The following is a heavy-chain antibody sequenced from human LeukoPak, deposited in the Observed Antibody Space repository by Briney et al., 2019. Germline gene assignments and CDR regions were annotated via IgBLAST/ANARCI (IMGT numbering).Heavy chain of an antibody. D-gene: IGHD3-22*01. Sequence: ASVKVSCKASGGTFSSYAISWVRQAPGQGLEWMGWMNPNSGNTGYAQKFQGRVTITRNTSISTAYMELSSLRSEDTAVYYCARGLDDSSGYYADYWGQGTLVTVSS. V-gene: IGHV1-8*03. CDR2: MNPNSGNT. CDR3: ARGLDDSSGYYADY. J-gene: IGHJ4*02. CDR1: GGTFSSYA.